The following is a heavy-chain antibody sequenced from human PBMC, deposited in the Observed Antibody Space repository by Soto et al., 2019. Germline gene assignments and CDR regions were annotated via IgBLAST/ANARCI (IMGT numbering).Heavy chain of an antibody. V-gene: IGHV4-61*01. CDR3: ARDLGRVDEDHYGMDV. Sequence: PSETLSLTCTVSGGSVSSGSYYWSWIRQPPGKGLEWIGYIYYSGSTNYNPSLKSRVTISVDTSKNQFSLKLSSVTAADTAVYYCARDLGRVDEDHYGMDVWGQGTTVTVSS. J-gene: IGHJ6*02. CDR1: GGSVSSGSYY. D-gene: IGHD3-16*01. CDR2: IYYSGST.